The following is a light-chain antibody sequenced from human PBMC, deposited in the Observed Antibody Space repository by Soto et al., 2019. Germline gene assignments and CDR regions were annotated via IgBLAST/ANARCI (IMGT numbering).Light chain of an antibody. CDR3: QQYNNWPRAT. J-gene: IGKJ4*01. V-gene: IGKV3-15*01. CDR1: QSISSN. Sequence: EIVVTQSPATLSVSPGERATLSCTASQSISSNLAWYQQKPGQAPRLLMFRISSRATGFPARFGGSGSGTEFNLTISSLQSEDFGVYYCQQYNNWPRATFGGGTKVDIK. CDR2: RIS.